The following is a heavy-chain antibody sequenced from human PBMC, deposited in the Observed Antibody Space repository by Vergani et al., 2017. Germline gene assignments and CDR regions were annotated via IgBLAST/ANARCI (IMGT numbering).Heavy chain of an antibody. D-gene: IGHD3-22*01. V-gene: IGHV3-21*01. Sequence: EVQLVESGGGLVKPGGSLRLSCAASGFTFSSYSMNWVRQAPGKGLEWVSSISSSSSYIYYADSVKGRFTISRDNAKNSLYLQMNSLRAEDTAVYYCARGPWVYDSSGNYYYYGMDVWGQGTTVTVSS. J-gene: IGHJ6*02. CDR3: ARGPWVYDSSGNYYYYGMDV. CDR2: ISSSSSYI. CDR1: GFTFSSYS.